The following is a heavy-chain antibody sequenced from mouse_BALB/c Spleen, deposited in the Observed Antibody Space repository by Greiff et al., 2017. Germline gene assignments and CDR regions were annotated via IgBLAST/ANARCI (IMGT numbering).Heavy chain of an antibody. D-gene: IGHD2-10*02. CDR1: GYTFTSYT. Sequence: VQLQQSAAELARPGASVKMSCKASGYTFTSYTMHWVKQRPGQGLEWIGYINPSSGYTEYNQKFKDKTTLTADKSSSTAYMQLSSLTSEDSAVYYCARREEYGNYGPWFAYWGQGTLVTVSA. CDR3: ARREEYGNYGPWFAY. J-gene: IGHJ3*01. CDR2: INPSSGYT. V-gene: IGHV1-4*02.